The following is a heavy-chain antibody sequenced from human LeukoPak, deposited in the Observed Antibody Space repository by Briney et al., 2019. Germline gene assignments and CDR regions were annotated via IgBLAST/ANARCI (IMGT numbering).Heavy chain of an antibody. J-gene: IGHJ4*02. CDR3: ARVASGYCSGGSCYPDYYFDY. Sequence: SETLSLTCAVYGGSFSGYCWSWIRQPPGKGLEWIGEINHSGSTNYNPSLKSRVTISVDTSKNQFSLKLSSVTAADTAVYYCARVASGYCSGGSCYPDYYFDYWGQGTLVTVSS. CDR1: GGSFSGYC. CDR2: INHSGST. V-gene: IGHV4-34*01. D-gene: IGHD2-15*01.